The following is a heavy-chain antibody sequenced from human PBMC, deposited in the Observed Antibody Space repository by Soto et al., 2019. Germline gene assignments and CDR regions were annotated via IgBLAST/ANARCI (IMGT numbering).Heavy chain of an antibody. CDR1: GFTFSSYA. V-gene: IGHV3-30-3*01. J-gene: IGHJ5*02. D-gene: IGHD6-13*01. CDR2: TSYDGSNK. CDR3: ARDLSGSWPPS. Sequence: QVQLVESGGGVVQPGRSLRLSCAASGFTFSSYAMHWVRQAPGKGLEWVAVTSYDGSNKYYADSVKGRFTISRDNSKNTLYLQMNSLRTEDTAVYYCARDLSGSWPPSWGQGTLVTVSS.